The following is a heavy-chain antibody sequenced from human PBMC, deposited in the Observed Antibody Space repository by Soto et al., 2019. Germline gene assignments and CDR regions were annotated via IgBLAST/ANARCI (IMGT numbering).Heavy chain of an antibody. CDR2: IYYSGST. Sequence: SETLSLTCTVSGGSISSGDYYWSWIRQPPGKGLEWIGYIYYSGSTYYNPSLKSRVTISVDTSKNQFSLKLSSVTAADTAVYYCASSLYYYDSSGYHLEWFDPWGQGTLVTVSS. CDR1: GGSISSGDYY. V-gene: IGHV4-30-4*01. D-gene: IGHD3-22*01. J-gene: IGHJ5*02. CDR3: ASSLYYYDSSGYHLEWFDP.